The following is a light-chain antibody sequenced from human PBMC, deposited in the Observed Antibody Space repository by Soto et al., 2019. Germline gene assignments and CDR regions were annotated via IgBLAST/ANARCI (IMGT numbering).Light chain of an antibody. CDR1: QSVSHN. V-gene: IGKV3-15*01. CDR3: EQYNSWPHLYT. CDR2: GAS. J-gene: IGKJ2*01. Sequence: EIVMTQSPATLSVSPGEGATLSCRASQSVSHNLAWYQQKPGQAPRLLIYGASTRATGIPTRFSGSGSGTECTLTISSVQSEDFAVYYCEQYNSWPHLYTFGQGTKLEIK.